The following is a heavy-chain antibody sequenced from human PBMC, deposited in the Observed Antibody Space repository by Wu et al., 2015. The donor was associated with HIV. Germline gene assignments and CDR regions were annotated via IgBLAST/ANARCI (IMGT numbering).Heavy chain of an antibody. J-gene: IGHJ3*02. CDR1: GYTLSKLS. D-gene: IGHD3-10*01. Sequence: QDQLVQSGAEVRKPGASVKVSCKVSGYTLSKLSMHWVRQTPGKGLEWMGGFDPKDGEIVYAQNFQGRLTMTEDTSTDTAYVELRSLRFEDTAVYYCTTLRGGYYAGSDIPAAFDIWGQGTMVTVSP. V-gene: IGHV1-24*01. CDR3: TTLRGGYYAGSDIPAAFDI. CDR2: FDPKDGEI.